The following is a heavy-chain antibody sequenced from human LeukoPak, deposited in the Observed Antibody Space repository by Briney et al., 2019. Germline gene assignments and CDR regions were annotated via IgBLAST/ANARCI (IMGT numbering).Heavy chain of an antibody. V-gene: IGHV1-24*01. Sequence: ASVKVSCKVSGYTLTELSMHWVRQAPGKGLEWMGGFDPEDGETIYAQKFQGRVTMTEDTSTDTAYMELSSLRSEDTAVYHCATLSYGSGSYYYYGMDVWGQGTTVTVSS. CDR2: FDPEDGET. D-gene: IGHD3-10*01. CDR1: GYTLTELS. J-gene: IGHJ6*02. CDR3: ATLSYGSGSYYYYGMDV.